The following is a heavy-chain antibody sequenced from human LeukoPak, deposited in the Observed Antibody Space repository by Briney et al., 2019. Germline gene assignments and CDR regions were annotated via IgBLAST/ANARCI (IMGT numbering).Heavy chain of an antibody. D-gene: IGHD1-20*01. J-gene: IGHJ4*02. CDR2: IRGSGTGT. CDR1: GFTFGSYA. Sequence: GGSLRLSSAASGFTFGSYAMTSVRQAPEKGLEWVSAIRGSGTGTYYGDSVKGRFTISRHNSKNTLYLQMNSLRPEGTTVYYCAKSRHPYNWNGGAFFDYWGQGTLVTVSS. CDR3: AKSRHPYNWNGGAFFDY. V-gene: IGHV3-23*01.